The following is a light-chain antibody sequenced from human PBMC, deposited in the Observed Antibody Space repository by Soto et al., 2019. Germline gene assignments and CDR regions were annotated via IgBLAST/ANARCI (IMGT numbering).Light chain of an antibody. Sequence: QSALTQPASVSGSPGQSIAISCTGTSSDVGGYNYGYSYVSWYQQHPGKAPKLMIYDVSNRPSGVSDRFSGSRSGNMASLTISGLQAEDEADYYCSSSTSSNTYVFGTGTKVTVL. CDR2: DVS. V-gene: IGLV2-14*03. CDR1: SSDVGGYNY. J-gene: IGLJ1*01. CDR3: SSSTSSNTYV.